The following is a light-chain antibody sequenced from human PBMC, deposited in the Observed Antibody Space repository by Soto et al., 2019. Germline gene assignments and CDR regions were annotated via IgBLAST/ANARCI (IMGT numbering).Light chain of an antibody. J-gene: IGKJ4*01. CDR2: AAS. CDR1: QGISNY. V-gene: IGKV1-27*01. Sequence: DIQMTQSPSSLSASVGDRVTITCRASQGISNYLAWYQQKPGKVPKLLIYAASTLQSGVPSRFSGSGSGTDVTLTISSLQPEDVATYYCQKYNSAPRLTFGGGTKVEIK. CDR3: QKYNSAPRLT.